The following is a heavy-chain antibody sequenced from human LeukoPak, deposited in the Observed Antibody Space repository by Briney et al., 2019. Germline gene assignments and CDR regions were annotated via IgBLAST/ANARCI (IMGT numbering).Heavy chain of an antibody. D-gene: IGHD3-9*01. CDR2: IIPIFGTA. J-gene: IGHJ5*02. V-gene: IGHV1-69*06. CDR3: ARDLLRNEYYDILTGYPANNWFDP. Sequence: SVKLSCKASGGTFSSYAISWGRQSPGQGLGWMGGIIPIFGTANYAQKFQGRVTITADKSTSTTYMELSSLRSEDTAVYYCARDLLRNEYYDILTGYPANNWFDPWGQGTLVTVSS. CDR1: GGTFSSYA.